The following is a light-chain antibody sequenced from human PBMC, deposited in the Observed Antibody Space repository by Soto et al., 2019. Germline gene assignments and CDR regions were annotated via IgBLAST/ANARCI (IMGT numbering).Light chain of an antibody. CDR3: QQYTNCPWT. CDR1: QSVRNY. J-gene: IGKJ1*01. CDR2: GAS. Sequence: EIGWTRSPATLSLSPGERATLSFRASQSVRNYLAWYQKKPGQAPRLLIYGASSRTAGIPDRFSGSGSRTDFPLTLSSLQSVDVAVYSCQQYTNCPWTFGQGTKVDIK. V-gene: IGKV3-11*01.